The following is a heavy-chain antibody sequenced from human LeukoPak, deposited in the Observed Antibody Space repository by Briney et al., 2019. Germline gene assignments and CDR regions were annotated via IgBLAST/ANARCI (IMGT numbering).Heavy chain of an antibody. Sequence: GASVKVSCKASGYTFTSYDINWVRQATGQGLEWMGWMNPNSGNTGYAQKFQGRVTMTRNTSISTAYMELSSLRSEDTAVYYCATGYDYSKTYYYGMDVWGQGTTVTVSS. D-gene: IGHD4-11*01. V-gene: IGHV1-8*01. CDR1: GYTFTSYD. CDR2: MNPNSGNT. CDR3: ATGYDYSKTYYYGMDV. J-gene: IGHJ6*02.